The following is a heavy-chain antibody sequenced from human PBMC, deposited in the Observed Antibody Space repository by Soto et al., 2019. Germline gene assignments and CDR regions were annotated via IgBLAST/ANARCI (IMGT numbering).Heavy chain of an antibody. CDR1: GYSFTSYW. CDR3: ARWDSYGYNLDYGMDV. J-gene: IGHJ6*02. CDR2: IYPGDSDT. Sequence: PGESLKISCKGSGYSFTSYWIGWVRQMPGKGLEWMGIIYPGDSDTRYSPSFQGQVTISADKSISTAYLQWSSLKASDTAMYYCARWDSYGYNLDYGMDVRGQRTTVTVSS. V-gene: IGHV5-51*01. D-gene: IGHD5-18*01.